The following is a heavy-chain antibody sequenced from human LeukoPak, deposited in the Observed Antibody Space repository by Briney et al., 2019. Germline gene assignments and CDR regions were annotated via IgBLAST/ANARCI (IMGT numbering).Heavy chain of an antibody. Sequence: GGSLRLSCAASGFTFSSYGMHWVRQAPGKGLEWVAVIWYDGSNKYYADSVKGRFTISRDNSKNTLYLQMNSLRAEDTAVYYCAKPMGHITMVRGVISFDYWGQGTLVTVSS. V-gene: IGHV3-33*06. CDR1: GFTFSSYG. CDR3: AKPMGHITMVRGVISFDY. J-gene: IGHJ4*02. D-gene: IGHD3-10*01. CDR2: IWYDGSNK.